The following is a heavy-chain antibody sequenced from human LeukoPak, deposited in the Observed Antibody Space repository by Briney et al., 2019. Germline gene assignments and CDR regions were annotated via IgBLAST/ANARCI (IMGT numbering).Heavy chain of an antibody. CDR3: ARVGYSYVINDWSRTGLGAYPTKYYYHMDV. J-gene: IGHJ6*03. Sequence: SETLSLTCAVYGGSFSGYYWSWIRQPPGKGLEWIGEINHSGSTNYNPSLKSRVTISGDTSKNQFSLKLSSVTAADTAVYFCARVGYSYVINDWSRTGLGAYPTKYYYHMDVWGKGTMVTVSS. D-gene: IGHD5-18*01. CDR2: INHSGST. V-gene: IGHV4-34*01. CDR1: GGSFSGYY.